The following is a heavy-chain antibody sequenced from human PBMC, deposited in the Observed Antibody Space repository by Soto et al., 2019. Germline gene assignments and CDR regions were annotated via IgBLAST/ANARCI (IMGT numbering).Heavy chain of an antibody. Sequence: QITLEESGPTLLKPTQTLTLTCTFSGFTLNTSGVRVDWIRQPPGKALEWLALIYWDAAKRYSPSLKSRLTITKDTSNTQVVLSLTNMDPADTATYYCVHAIKGSGSYYKGYFFDSWGQGTLVTVSS. J-gene: IGHJ4*02. CDR1: GFTLNTSGVR. D-gene: IGHD3-10*01. CDR3: VHAIKGSGSYYKGYFFDS. V-gene: IGHV2-5*02. CDR2: IYWDAAK.